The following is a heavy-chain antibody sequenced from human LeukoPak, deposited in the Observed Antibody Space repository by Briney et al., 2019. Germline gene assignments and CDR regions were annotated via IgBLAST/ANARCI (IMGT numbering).Heavy chain of an antibody. V-gene: IGHV3-66*01. J-gene: IGHJ4*02. CDR2: IYSGGST. Sequence: PGGSLRLSCAASGFTVSSNYMSRVRQAPGKGLEWVSFIYSGGSTYYADSVKGRFTISRDNSKSTLYLQMNSLRAEDTAVYYCARDPYYYDSSGYYGEGFDYWGQGTLVTVSS. D-gene: IGHD3-22*01. CDR3: ARDPYYYDSSGYYGEGFDY. CDR1: GFTVSSNY.